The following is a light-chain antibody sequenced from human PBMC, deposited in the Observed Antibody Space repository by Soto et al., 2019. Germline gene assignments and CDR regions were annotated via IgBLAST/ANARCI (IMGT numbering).Light chain of an antibody. Sequence: DIQMTQSPSTLSASVGDIVTISFRASQIISSWLAWYQQKPGKAPKLLVYGVSSLETGVPSRFSGSGSGTEFTLTISSLQPDDFATYYCQYYNTFSGTFGQGTKVDIK. V-gene: IGKV1-5*01. CDR1: QIISSW. CDR3: QYYNTFSGT. J-gene: IGKJ1*01. CDR2: GVS.